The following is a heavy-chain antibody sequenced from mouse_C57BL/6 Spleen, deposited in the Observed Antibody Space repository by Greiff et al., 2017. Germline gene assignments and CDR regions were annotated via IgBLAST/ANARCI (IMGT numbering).Heavy chain of an antibody. Sequence: VHVKQSGAELVRPGASVKLSCTASGFNIKDDYMHWVKQRPEQGLEWIGWIDPENGDTEYASKFQGKATITADTSSNTAYLQLSSLTSEDTAVYYCTSQGSGAMDYWGQGTSVTVSS. CDR3: TSQGSGAMDY. V-gene: IGHV14-4*01. CDR1: GFNIKDDY. CDR2: IDPENGDT. J-gene: IGHJ4*01.